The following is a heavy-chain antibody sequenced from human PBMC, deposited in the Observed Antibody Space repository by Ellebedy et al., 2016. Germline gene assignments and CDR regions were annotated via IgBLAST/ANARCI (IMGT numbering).Heavy chain of an antibody. CDR1: GYTFTSYA. CDR3: ARARNYYDSSGYYQKSYGMDV. V-gene: IGHV1-3*01. Sequence: ASVKVSCKASGYTFTSYAMHWVRQAPGQRLEWMGWINAGNGNTKYSQKFQGRVTITRDTSASTAYMELSSLRSEDTAVYYCARARNYYDSSGYYQKSYGMDVWGQGTTVTVSS. D-gene: IGHD3-22*01. J-gene: IGHJ6*02. CDR2: INAGNGNT.